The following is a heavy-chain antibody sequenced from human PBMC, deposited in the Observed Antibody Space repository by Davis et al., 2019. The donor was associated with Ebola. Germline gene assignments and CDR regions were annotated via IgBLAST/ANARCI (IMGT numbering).Heavy chain of an antibody. CDR3: ARVCSSTSCSRDYYYGMDV. D-gene: IGHD2-2*01. CDR1: GYTFTSYG. J-gene: IGHJ6*02. Sequence: ASVKVSCKASGYTFTSYGISWVRQAPGQGLEWMGWISAYNGNTNYAQKLQGRVTMTTDTSTSTAYMELSSLRSDDTAVYYCARVCSSTSCSRDYYYGMDVWGQGTTVTVSS. CDR2: ISAYNGNT. V-gene: IGHV1-18*01.